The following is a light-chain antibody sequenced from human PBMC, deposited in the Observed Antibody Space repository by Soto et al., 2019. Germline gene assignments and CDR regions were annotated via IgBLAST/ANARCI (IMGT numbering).Light chain of an antibody. V-gene: IGLV2-8*01. CDR2: EVS. J-gene: IGLJ1*01. Sequence: QSDLTQPPSASGSPGQSVTISCTGTSSDFGGYNYVSWYQQHPGKAPKLMIYEVSKRPSGVPDRFSGSKSGNTASLTVSGLQAEDEADYYCSSYAGSNNYVFGTGTKVTVL. CDR1: SSDFGGYNY. CDR3: SSYAGSNNYV.